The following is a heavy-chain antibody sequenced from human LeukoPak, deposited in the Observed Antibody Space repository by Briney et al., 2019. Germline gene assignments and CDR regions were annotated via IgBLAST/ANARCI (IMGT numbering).Heavy chain of an antibody. Sequence: SETLSLTCAVYGRSSSGYYWSWIRQPPGKGLEWIGEINHSGSTNYNPSLKSRVTISVDTSKNQFSLKLSSVTAADTAVYYCERDRDQSSGSYWEYNWFDPWGQGTLVTVSS. D-gene: IGHD1-26*01. CDR1: GRSSSGYY. CDR3: ERDRDQSSGSYWEYNWFDP. CDR2: INHSGST. J-gene: IGHJ5*02. V-gene: IGHV4-34*01.